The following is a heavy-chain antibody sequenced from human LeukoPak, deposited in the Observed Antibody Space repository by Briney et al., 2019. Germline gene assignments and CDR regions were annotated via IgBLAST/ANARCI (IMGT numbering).Heavy chain of an antibody. V-gene: IGHV3-74*01. J-gene: IGHJ4*02. CDR1: GFTFSSYW. D-gene: IGHD3-10*01. CDR2: INTDGSTT. CDR3: AREQVTYYYGSGSRPLDY. Sequence: GGSLRLSCAASGFTFSSYWMHWVRQAPGKGLVWVSRINTDGSTTSYADSVKGRFTISRDNSKNTLYLQMNSLRAEDTAVYYCAREQVTYYYGSGSRPLDYWGQGTLVTVSS.